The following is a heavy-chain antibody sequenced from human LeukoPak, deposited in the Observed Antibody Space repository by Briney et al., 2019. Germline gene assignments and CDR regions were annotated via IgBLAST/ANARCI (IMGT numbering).Heavy chain of an antibody. J-gene: IGHJ4*02. CDR2: INHSGST. V-gene: IGHV4-39*07. CDR3: ARDPYYYDSSGYSRQFDY. CDR1: GGSIRSRNYY. D-gene: IGHD3-22*01. Sequence: SETLSLTCSVSGGSIRSRNYYGAWIRQPPGKGLEWIGEINHSGSTNYNPSLKSRVTISVDTSKNQFSLKLSSVTAADTAVYYCARDPYYYDSSGYSRQFDYWGQGTLVTVSS.